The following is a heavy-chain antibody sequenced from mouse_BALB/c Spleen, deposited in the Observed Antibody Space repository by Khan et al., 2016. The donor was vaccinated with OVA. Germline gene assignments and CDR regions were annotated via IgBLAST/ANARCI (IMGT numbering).Heavy chain of an antibody. Sequence: VQLKESGPGLVAPSQSLSITCTVSGFTFTNYGVSWVRQPPGKGLEWLGIIWGDGSTNYHSGLISRLSISKEDSKSQVFLKLNSLQIDDTATYYCAKGGTYFGGYFDVWGAGTTVTVSS. J-gene: IGHJ1*01. V-gene: IGHV2-3*01. CDR3: AKGGTYFGGYFDV. D-gene: IGHD2-10*01. CDR1: GFTFTNYG. CDR2: IWGDGST.